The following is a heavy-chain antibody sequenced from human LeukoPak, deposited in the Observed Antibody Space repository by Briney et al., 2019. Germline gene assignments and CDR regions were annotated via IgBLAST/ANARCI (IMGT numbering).Heavy chain of an antibody. V-gene: IGHV1-2*02. Sequence: GASVKVSCKASGYSFTAFYIHWVRQAPGQGLEWMGWIHPRSGETNYAYKFRGRVTMIRDTSISTTYMDLGSLGSDDTAVYYCARDGEYGTGSYYRGCFDYWGQGTLVTVSS. J-gene: IGHJ4*02. CDR3: ARDGEYGTGSYYRGCFDY. CDR2: IHPRSGET. CDR1: GYSFTAFY. D-gene: IGHD3-10*01.